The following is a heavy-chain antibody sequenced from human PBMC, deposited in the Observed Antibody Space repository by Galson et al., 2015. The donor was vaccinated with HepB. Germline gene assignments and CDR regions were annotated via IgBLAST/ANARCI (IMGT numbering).Heavy chain of an antibody. CDR3: ARDGPTVVVIPATLDI. J-gene: IGHJ3*02. CDR2: ISYDGSNK. D-gene: IGHD3-22*01. CDR1: GFTFSSYA. V-gene: IGHV3-30*04. Sequence: SLRLSCAASGFTFSSYAMHWVRQAPGKGLEWVAVISYDGSNKYYADSVKGRFTISRDNSKNTLYLQMNSLRAEDTAVYYCARDGPTVVVIPATLDIWGQGTMVTVSS.